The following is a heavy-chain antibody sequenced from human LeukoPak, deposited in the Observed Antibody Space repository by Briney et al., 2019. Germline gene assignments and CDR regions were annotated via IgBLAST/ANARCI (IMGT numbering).Heavy chain of an antibody. J-gene: IGHJ3*02. V-gene: IGHV1-46*01. CDR3: ARRGGYDAFDI. Sequence: ASVKVSCKASGYTFTDYYMHWVRQAPGQGLEWMGIINPSGGSTSYAQKFQGRVTMTRDMSTSTVYMELSSLRSEDTAVYYCARRGGYDAFDIWGQGTMVTVSS. D-gene: IGHD3-10*01. CDR2: INPSGGST. CDR1: GYTFTDYY.